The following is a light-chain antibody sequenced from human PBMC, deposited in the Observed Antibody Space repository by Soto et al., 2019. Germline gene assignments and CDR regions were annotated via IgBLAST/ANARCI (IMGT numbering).Light chain of an antibody. Sequence: IVTSQSPDTLFVYLGEGATLSCRASQSVSSHLAWYQHKPGQAPRLLIYDASNRATGVPARFSGSGSGTDFTLTISDREPADFGLYYCQQRKNWPPEITFGQGTRLEIK. CDR2: DAS. CDR1: QSVSSH. CDR3: QQRKNWPPEIT. V-gene: IGKV3-11*01. J-gene: IGKJ5*01.